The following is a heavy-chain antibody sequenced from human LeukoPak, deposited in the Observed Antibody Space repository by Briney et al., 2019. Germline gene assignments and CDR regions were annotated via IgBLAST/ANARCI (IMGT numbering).Heavy chain of an antibody. Sequence: SGGSLRLSCAASGFTFSCCWMSWVRQAPGKGLEWVASIKHDGSEKFYVDSVKGRFTISRDDTKISLYLQMNSLRAEDTAVYYCARDRGLTTAIWNYWGQGTLVTVSS. J-gene: IGHJ4*02. CDR3: ARDRGLTTAIWNY. CDR1: GFTFSCCW. D-gene: IGHD4/OR15-4a*01. CDR2: IKHDGSEK. V-gene: IGHV3-7*01.